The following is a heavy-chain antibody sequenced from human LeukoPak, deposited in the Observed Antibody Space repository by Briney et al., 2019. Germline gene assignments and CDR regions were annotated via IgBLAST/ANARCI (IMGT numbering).Heavy chain of an antibody. CDR2: IGISSANT. Sequence: PGGSLRLSCSASGFTFSDYSMNWVRPAPGKGLEWVSYIGISSANTKYAYSVKGPFTISGDNAKNSLYLQIISLRVEDTAVYYCARNHNYAFDTWGQGTLVTVSS. J-gene: IGHJ4*02. V-gene: IGHV3-48*04. D-gene: IGHD1-1*01. CDR1: GFTFSDYS. CDR3: ARNHNYAFDT.